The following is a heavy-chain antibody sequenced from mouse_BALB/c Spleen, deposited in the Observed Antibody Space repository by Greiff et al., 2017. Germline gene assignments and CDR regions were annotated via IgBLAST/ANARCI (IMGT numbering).Heavy chain of an antibody. D-gene: IGHD2-14*01. CDR2: ISSGGGST. V-gene: IGHV5-9*04. Sequence: EGNLVESGGGLVKPGGSLKLSCAASGFTFSSYAMSWVRQTPEKRLEWVAPISSGGGSTYYPDSVKGRFTISRDNAKNTLYLQMSSLRSEDTAMYYCARHDRYDGWFAYWGQGTLVTVSA. J-gene: IGHJ3*01. CDR3: ARHDRYDGWFAY. CDR1: GFTFSSYA.